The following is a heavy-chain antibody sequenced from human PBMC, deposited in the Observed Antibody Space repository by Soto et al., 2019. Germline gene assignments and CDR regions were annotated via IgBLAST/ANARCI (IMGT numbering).Heavy chain of an antibody. CDR1: GYTFTNNF. CDR2: IHTAKGNT. D-gene: IGHD1-7*01. CDR3: ARDPIWTYTWNYARLNYLDP. V-gene: IGHV1-3*04. J-gene: IGHJ5*02. Sequence: ASVNVSCKCSGYTFTNNFIHWLRHAPGQTLEWMGWIHTAKGNTKYSQKFEARVTLTRDTAASTAYMELNSLRSDDTAVYYCARDPIWTYTWNYARLNYLDPWGQGTLVTVSS.